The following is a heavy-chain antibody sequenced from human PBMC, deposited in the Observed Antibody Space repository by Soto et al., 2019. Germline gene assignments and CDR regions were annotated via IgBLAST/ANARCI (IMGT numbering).Heavy chain of an antibody. CDR3: ARDRDFFYGYDY. Sequence: VQLQESGPGLVKPSETLSLTCTVSGGSISSYYWTWIRQPPGKGLDWIGYIYNSGTTNYNPSLKSRVTISLDRSKNQFSLKLISVTAADTALYYCARDRDFFYGYDYWGQGILVTVSS. V-gene: IGHV4-59*01. D-gene: IGHD5-18*01. CDR1: GGSISSYY. CDR2: IYNSGTT. J-gene: IGHJ4*02.